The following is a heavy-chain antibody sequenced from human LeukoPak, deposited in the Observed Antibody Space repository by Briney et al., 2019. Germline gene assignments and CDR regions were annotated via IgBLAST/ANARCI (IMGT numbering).Heavy chain of an antibody. J-gene: IGHJ6*02. V-gene: IGHV3-33*01. CDR2: IWYDGSNK. Sequence: GGSLRLSCAASGFTFSSYGMHWVRQAPGKGLEWVAVIWYDGSNKYYADSVKGRFTISRDNSKNTLYLQMNSLRAEDTAVYYCARGAAAGANYYYYGMDVWGQGTTVTVSS. D-gene: IGHD6-13*01. CDR3: ARGAAAGANYYYYGMDV. CDR1: GFTFSSYG.